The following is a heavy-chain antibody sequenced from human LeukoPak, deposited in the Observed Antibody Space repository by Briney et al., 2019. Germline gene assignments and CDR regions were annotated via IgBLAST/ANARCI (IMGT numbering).Heavy chain of an antibody. V-gene: IGHV3-43*02. CDR3: AKVDYGGNY. CDR2: ISGDGGST. Sequence: PGGSLRLSCAASGFTFDDYAMHWVRQAPGKGLEWVSLISGDGGSTYYADSVKGRFTISRDNSKNSLYLQMNSLRTVDTALYYCAKVDYGGNYWGQGTLVTVSS. D-gene: IGHD4-23*01. CDR1: GFTFDDYA. J-gene: IGHJ4*02.